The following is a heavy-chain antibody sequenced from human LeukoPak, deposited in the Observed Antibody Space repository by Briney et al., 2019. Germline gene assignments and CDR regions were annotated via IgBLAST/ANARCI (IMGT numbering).Heavy chain of an antibody. CDR1: GYRFTSYW. CDR2: IYPGDSDT. Sequence: GESLKISCVGSGYRFTSYWIGWVRQMPGKGLEYKRIIYPGDSDTRYSPSFQGQVTISADKSISTAYLQWSSLQASDTAMYYCATGYGSGRGAFDIWGQGTMVTVSS. V-gene: IGHV5-51*01. J-gene: IGHJ3*02. CDR3: ATGYGSGRGAFDI. D-gene: IGHD6-19*01.